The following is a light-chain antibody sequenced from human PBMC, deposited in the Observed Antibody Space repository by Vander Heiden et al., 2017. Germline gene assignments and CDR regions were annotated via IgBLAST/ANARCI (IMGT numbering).Light chain of an antibody. CDR1: QDIGTF. CDR2: ETS. Sequence: DIHMTQSPSSLSASVGDRVTITCRASQDIGTFLNWYQQKPGKAPKLLIHETSNWESGFPSRFSGSGSGTDFTRTSVRRQSEDFASYYWQQSYSTITFGGGTKVEIK. CDR3: QQSYSTIT. J-gene: IGKJ4*01. V-gene: IGKV1-39*01.